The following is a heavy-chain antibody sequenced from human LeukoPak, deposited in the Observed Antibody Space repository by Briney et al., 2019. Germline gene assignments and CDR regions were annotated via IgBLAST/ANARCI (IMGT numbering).Heavy chain of an antibody. Sequence: GGSLRLSCAASGFIFNNYGVVWVRQAPGKGLEWVSAISNDGGGTTYADFVKGRFSVSRDNSKNTLFLQMNSLRAEDTALYYCAKGSSGYFFDLWGQGTLVTVSS. V-gene: IGHV3-23*01. CDR2: ISNDGGGT. CDR3: AKGSSGYFFDL. J-gene: IGHJ4*02. CDR1: GFIFNNYG. D-gene: IGHD3-22*01.